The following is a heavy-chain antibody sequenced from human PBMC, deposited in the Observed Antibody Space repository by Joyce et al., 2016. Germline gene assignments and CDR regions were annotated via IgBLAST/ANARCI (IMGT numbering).Heavy chain of an antibody. J-gene: IGHJ4*02. CDR2: IYSGGST. CDR3: ARNTLFFYFDF. V-gene: IGHV3-53*01. Sequence: QVVESGGGLIQPGGSLRLSCAASGFTVSSNYMSWVRQAPGKGLEWVSVIYSGGSTYYADSVKGRFTISRDNSRNTLYLQMNSLRAEDTAVYYCARNTLFFYFDFWGQGTLVTVSS. D-gene: IGHD3-16*01. CDR1: GFTVSSNY.